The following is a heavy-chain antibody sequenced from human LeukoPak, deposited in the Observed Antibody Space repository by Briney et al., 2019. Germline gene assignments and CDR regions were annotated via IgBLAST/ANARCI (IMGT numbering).Heavy chain of an antibody. V-gene: IGHV5-51*01. CDR3: ARWTSEYYDILTSIDY. CDR1: GSGFTSYW. Sequence: GESLKISFKGSGSGFTSYWIGWVRPRPGKGVEWMGIIYRGDSDTRYSPSFQGQVTISADKSISTAYLQWSSLKASDTAMYYCARWTSEYYDILTSIDYWGQGTLVTVSS. D-gene: IGHD3-9*01. J-gene: IGHJ4*02. CDR2: IYRGDSDT.